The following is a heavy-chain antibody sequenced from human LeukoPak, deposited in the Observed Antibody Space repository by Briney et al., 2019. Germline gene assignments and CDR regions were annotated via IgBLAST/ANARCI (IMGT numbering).Heavy chain of an antibody. CDR3: ARAQGDYDILTGYYHWFDP. CDR1: GFTFSSNY. V-gene: IGHV3-66*01. D-gene: IGHD3-9*01. CDR2: IYSGGST. J-gene: IGHJ5*02. Sequence: GGSLRLSCAASGFTFSSNYMSWVRQAPGKGLEWVSVIYSGGSTYYADSVKGRFTISRDNSKNTLYLQMNSLRAEDTAVYYCARAQGDYDILTGYYHWFDPCGQGTLVTVSS.